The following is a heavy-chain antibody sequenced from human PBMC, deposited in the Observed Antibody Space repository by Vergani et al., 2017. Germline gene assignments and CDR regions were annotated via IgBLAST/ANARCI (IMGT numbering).Heavy chain of an antibody. J-gene: IGHJ4*02. D-gene: IGHD6-19*01. Sequence: EVQLLESGGDLVQPGGSLRLSCAASGFTFRNNAMSWVRQAPGKGLEWVSSISGSGDSTYYGDSVKGRFTISRDNSKNTLYLHMTFLRAEDTAIYYCAKDLDRDSSGRFDFWGRGTLVTVSS. V-gene: IGHV3-23*01. CDR3: AKDLDRDSSGRFDF. CDR2: ISGSGDST. CDR1: GFTFRNNA.